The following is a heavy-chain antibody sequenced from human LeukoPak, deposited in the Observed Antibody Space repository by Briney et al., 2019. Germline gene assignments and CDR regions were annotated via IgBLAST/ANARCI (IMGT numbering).Heavy chain of an antibody. Sequence: SETLSLTCTVSGGSISSYYWSWIRQPAVKGLGWIGRIYTSGSTNYNPSPKSRVTMSVDTSKNQFSLKLSSVTAADTAAYYCARDHHYDFWSGYQYYFDYWGQGTLVTVSS. V-gene: IGHV4-4*07. CDR2: IYTSGST. CDR1: GGSISSYY. CDR3: ARDHHYDFWSGYQYYFDY. D-gene: IGHD3-3*01. J-gene: IGHJ4*02.